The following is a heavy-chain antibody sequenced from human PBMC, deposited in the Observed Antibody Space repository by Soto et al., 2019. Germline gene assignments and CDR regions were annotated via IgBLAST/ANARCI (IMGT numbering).Heavy chain of an antibody. Sequence: QVQLQESGPGLVKPSQTLSLTCTVSGGSISSGGYYWTWIRQHPGKGLEWIGNIYYSGSTYYNPSLKSRVAISVDTSKNQFALKLNSVTAADTAVYYCARDSQNFDWLPRDIWGQGTMVTVSS. D-gene: IGHD3-9*01. CDR3: ARDSQNFDWLPRDI. V-gene: IGHV4-31*03. CDR2: IYYSGST. J-gene: IGHJ3*02. CDR1: GGSISSGGYY.